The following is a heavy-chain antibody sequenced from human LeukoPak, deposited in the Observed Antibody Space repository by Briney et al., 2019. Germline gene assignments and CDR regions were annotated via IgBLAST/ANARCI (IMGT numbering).Heavy chain of an antibody. CDR3: ARGSYDYGDH. CDR1: GFTFSSYS. V-gene: IGHV3-74*01. D-gene: IGHD2-2*01. Sequence: GGSLRLSCAASGFTFSSYSMNWVRQAPGKGLVWVSRIKSDGTSTTYADSVKGRFTISRDNAKNTLYLQMNSLRVEDTAVYFCARGSYDYGDHWGQGTLVTVSS. J-gene: IGHJ4*02. CDR2: IKSDGTST.